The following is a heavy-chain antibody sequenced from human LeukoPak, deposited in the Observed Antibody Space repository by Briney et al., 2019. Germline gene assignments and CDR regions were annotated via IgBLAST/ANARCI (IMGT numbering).Heavy chain of an antibody. Sequence: GGSLRLSCGASGFILSSFAMTWVRQAPGKGLEWVSSISGSGGSTYHADSVKGRFTISRDTSKNTLFLQMNSLRIDDTAMYYCTRTVNAASDFWGQETLATVSS. CDR3: TRTVNAASDF. CDR2: ISGSGGST. D-gene: IGHD2-2*01. V-gene: IGHV3-23*01. CDR1: GFILSSFA. J-gene: IGHJ4*02.